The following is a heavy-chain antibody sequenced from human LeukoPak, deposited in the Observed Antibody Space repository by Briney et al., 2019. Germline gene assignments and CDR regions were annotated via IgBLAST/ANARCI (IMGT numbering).Heavy chain of an antibody. CDR3: ARDRRLSGIAAAGTGY. CDR2: ISAYNGNT. Sequence: GASVKVSCKASGYTFTSYGISWVRQAPGQGLEWMGWISAYNGNTNYAQKLQGRVTMTTDASTSTAYMELRSLRSDDTAVYYCARDRRLSGIAAAGTGYWGQGTLVTVSS. D-gene: IGHD6-13*01. V-gene: IGHV1-18*01. J-gene: IGHJ4*02. CDR1: GYTFTSYG.